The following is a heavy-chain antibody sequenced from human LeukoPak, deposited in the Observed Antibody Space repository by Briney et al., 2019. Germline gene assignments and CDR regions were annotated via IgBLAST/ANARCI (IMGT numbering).Heavy chain of an antibody. CDR1: GFNFSNYW. Sequence: GGSLRLSCAVSGFNFSNYWMSWVRQAPGKGLEWVANIKHDGSEKYSVASVKGRFTISRDNAKNSVYLQMNTLRAEDTAVYYCARGHTAVTRHFDFWGQGTLVTVSS. V-gene: IGHV3-7*01. CDR3: ARGHTAVTRHFDF. J-gene: IGHJ4*02. D-gene: IGHD4-17*01. CDR2: IKHDGSEK.